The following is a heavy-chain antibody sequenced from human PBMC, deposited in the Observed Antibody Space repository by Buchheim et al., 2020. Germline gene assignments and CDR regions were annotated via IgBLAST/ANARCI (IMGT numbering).Heavy chain of an antibody. V-gene: IGHV4-59*01. CDR2: VYYSGGT. D-gene: IGHD6-25*01. J-gene: IGHJ4*02. Sequence: QVQLQESGPGLVKPSETLSLTCSVSGGSISRYYWSWIRQSPGKGLEWIGYVYYSGGTTYNPSFKSRVSISVDPSKNQFSLKLTSVTPADTAVYYCARDRLSLGLWGQGTL. CDR3: ARDRLSLGL. CDR1: GGSISRYY.